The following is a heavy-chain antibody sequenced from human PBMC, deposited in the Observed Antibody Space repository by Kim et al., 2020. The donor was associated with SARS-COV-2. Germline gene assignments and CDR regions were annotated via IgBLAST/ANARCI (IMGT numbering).Heavy chain of an antibody. J-gene: IGHJ5*02. V-gene: IGHV4-34*01. CDR2: INHSGST. CDR1: GGSFSGYY. Sequence: SETLSLTCAVYGGSFSGYYWSWIRQPPGKGLEWIGEINHSGSTNYNPSLKSRVTISVDTSKNQFSLKLSSVTAADTAVYYCARGGPFYYGSGSYTNWFDPWGQGTLVTVSS. D-gene: IGHD3-10*01. CDR3: ARGGPFYYGSGSYTNWFDP.